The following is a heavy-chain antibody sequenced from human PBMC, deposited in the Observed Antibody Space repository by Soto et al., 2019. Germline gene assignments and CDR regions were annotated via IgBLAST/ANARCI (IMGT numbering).Heavy chain of an antibody. J-gene: IGHJ4*02. CDR2: ISGRNDKS. D-gene: IGHD2-21*02. Sequence: GGALRLSSEVSEFTVSSYAMSWIPQAPDKGLKGVSSISGRNDKSFFADSVKGRFTISRDTSRNTLYLQMHSLLVEDPAVYYCAIDRVTGGDVVRPHYCCRGTLVTVSP. CDR1: EFTVSSYA. CDR3: AIDRVTGGDVVRPHY. V-gene: IGHV3-23*01.